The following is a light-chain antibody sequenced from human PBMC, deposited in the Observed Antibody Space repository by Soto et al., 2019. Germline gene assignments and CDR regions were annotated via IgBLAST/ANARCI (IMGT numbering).Light chain of an antibody. V-gene: IGKV3D-20*02. J-gene: IGKJ1*01. Sequence: EIVLTQSPGTLSLSPGERATLSCRVSQRITSAYLAWYQQKPGQAPRLLIYGASSRATGVPGRFSGSGSGTDFTLTISSLEPEDFAVYYCQQRSNWPSWTFGQGTKVDIK. CDR2: GAS. CDR1: QRITSAY. CDR3: QQRSNWPSWT.